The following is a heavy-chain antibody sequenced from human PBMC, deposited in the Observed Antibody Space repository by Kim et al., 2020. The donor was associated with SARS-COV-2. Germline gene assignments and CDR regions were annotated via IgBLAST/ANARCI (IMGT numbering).Heavy chain of an antibody. Sequence: SETLSLTCAVYGGSFSGYYWSWIRQPPGKGLEWIGEINHSGSTNYNPSLKSRVTISVDTSKNQFSLKLSSVTAADTAVYYCARGPGYSSSWYSFWGQGTL. J-gene: IGHJ4*02. CDR1: GGSFSGYY. V-gene: IGHV4-34*01. CDR2: INHSGST. D-gene: IGHD6-13*01. CDR3: ARGPGYSSSWYSF.